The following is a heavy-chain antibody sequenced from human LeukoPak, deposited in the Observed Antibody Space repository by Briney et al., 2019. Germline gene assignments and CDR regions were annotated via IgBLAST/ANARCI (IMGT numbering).Heavy chain of an antibody. CDR3: ARDSSGWYYFDN. J-gene: IGHJ4*02. CDR1: GFTFSSYS. Sequence: GGSLRLSCAASGFTFSSYSMSWVRQAPGKGLEWVSVIYSGGSTYYADSVKGRFTISRDNFKNTLYLQMNSLRAEDTAVYYCARDSSGWYYFDNWGQGTLVTVSS. D-gene: IGHD6-19*01. CDR2: IYSGGST. V-gene: IGHV3-53*01.